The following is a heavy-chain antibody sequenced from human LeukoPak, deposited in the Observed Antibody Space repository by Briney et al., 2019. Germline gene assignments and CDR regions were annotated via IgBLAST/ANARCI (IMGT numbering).Heavy chain of an antibody. CDR1: GFTFSSYA. V-gene: IGHV3-23*01. CDR3: AKSGTYYYDSSGYP. Sequence: AGGSLRLSCAASGFTFSSYAMSWVRQAPGKGLEWVSGISGSGGDTYYADSVKGRFTISRDNSKNTLYLQMNSLRAEDTAVYYCAKSGTYYYDSSGYPWGQGTLVTVSS. D-gene: IGHD3-22*01. J-gene: IGHJ4*02. CDR2: ISGSGGDT.